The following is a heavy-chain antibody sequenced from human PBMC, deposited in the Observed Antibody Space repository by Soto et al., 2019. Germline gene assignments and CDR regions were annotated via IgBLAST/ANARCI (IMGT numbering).Heavy chain of an antibody. J-gene: IGHJ5*02. V-gene: IGHV4-30-4*01. Sequence: PSETLSLTCTVSGGSISSGDYYWSWIRQPPGKGLEWIGYIYYSGSTYYNPSLKSRVTISVDTSKNQFSLKLSSVTAADTAVYYCAGTTWIAAADPWGQGTLVTVSS. CDR1: GGSISSGDYY. CDR2: IYYSGST. D-gene: IGHD6-13*01. CDR3: AGTTWIAAADP.